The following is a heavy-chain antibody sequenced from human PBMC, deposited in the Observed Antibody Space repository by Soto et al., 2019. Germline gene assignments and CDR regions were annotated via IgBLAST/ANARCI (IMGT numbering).Heavy chain of an antibody. CDR2: INPNSGGT. CDR1: GYTFTGYY. D-gene: IGHD3-9*01. V-gene: IGHV1-2*02. Sequence: ASVKVSCKASGYTFTGYYMHWVRQAPGQGLEWMGWINPNSGGTNYAQKFRGRVTMTRDTSISTAYMELSRLRSDDTAVYYCARVPWDILTGYYPKSKLGFDPWGQGTLVTVSS. J-gene: IGHJ5*02. CDR3: ARVPWDILTGYYPKSKLGFDP.